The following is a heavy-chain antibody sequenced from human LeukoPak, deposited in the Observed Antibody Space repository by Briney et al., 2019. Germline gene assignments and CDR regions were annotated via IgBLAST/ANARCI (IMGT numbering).Heavy chain of an antibody. V-gene: IGHV3-23*01. CDR3: TRGSGYSPLFDC. D-gene: IGHD3-22*01. CDR2: LSSSGGDT. J-gene: IGHJ4*02. CDR1: GFTFSSYV. Sequence: GGSLRLSCEVSGFTFSSYVMSWVRQAPGKGLEWVSALSSSGGDTSYEDSVKGRFTISRDNARNSLFLQMNSLRPEDTALYYCTRGSGYSPLFDCWGQGTLVTVSS.